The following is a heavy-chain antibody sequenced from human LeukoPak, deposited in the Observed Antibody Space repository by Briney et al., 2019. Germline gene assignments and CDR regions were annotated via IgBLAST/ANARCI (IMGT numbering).Heavy chain of an antibody. V-gene: IGHV3-7*01. Sequence: SGGSLRLSCAASGFTFSSYTMNWVRQAPGKGLEWVANIKQDGSAKYYVDSVKGRFTISRDNAKNSLYLQMNSLRAEDTAVYYCAREDYISSWYPHYYMDVWGKGTTVTISS. D-gene: IGHD6-13*01. CDR1: GFTFSSYT. CDR2: IKQDGSAK. CDR3: AREDYISSWYPHYYMDV. J-gene: IGHJ6*03.